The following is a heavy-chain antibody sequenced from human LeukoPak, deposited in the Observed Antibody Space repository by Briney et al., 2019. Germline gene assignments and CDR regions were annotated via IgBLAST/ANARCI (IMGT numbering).Heavy chain of an antibody. Sequence: ASVKVSCKASGYTFTSNYIHWVRQAPGQGLEWMGMIYPRDGSTSYAQKFQGRVTVTRDTSTSTVHMELSGLRSEDTAVYYCARDQEGFDYWGQGTLVTVSS. CDR3: ARDQEGFDY. CDR2: IYPRDGST. J-gene: IGHJ4*02. V-gene: IGHV1-46*01. CDR1: GYTFTSNY.